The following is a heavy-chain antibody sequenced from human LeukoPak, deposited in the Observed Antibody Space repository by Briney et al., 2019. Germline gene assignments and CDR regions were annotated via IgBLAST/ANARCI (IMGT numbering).Heavy chain of an antibody. V-gene: IGHV1-69*04. J-gene: IGHJ4*02. D-gene: IGHD5-12*01. CDR1: GGTFSSYA. Sequence: SVKVSCKASGGTFSSYAISWVRQAPGQGLEWMGRIIPILGIANYAQKFQGRVTITADKSTSTAYMELSSLRSEHTAVYYCARDDGNIVASCYWGQGTLVTVSS. CDR2: IIPILGIA. CDR3: ARDDGNIVASCY.